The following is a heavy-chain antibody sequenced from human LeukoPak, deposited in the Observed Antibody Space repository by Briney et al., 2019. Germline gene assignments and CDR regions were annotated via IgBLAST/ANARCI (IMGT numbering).Heavy chain of an antibody. Sequence: SETLSLTCTVSGDSISSYYWSWIRQPPGRGLEWIGYTYYSGSANYNPSLKSRVTISVDTSKNQFSLKLSSVTAADTAVYYCARAPGGWSTDVWGQGTTVTVSS. CDR3: ARAPGGWSTDV. D-gene: IGHD2-15*01. V-gene: IGHV4-59*01. J-gene: IGHJ6*02. CDR1: GDSISSYY. CDR2: TYYSGSA.